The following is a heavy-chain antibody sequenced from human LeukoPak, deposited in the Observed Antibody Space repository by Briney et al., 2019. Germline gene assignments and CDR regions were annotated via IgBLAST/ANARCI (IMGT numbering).Heavy chain of an antibody. V-gene: IGHV3-23*01. CDR3: AKISTVSSNFDY. CDR1: GFTFNSYA. D-gene: IGHD4-17*01. CDR2: IDYSGGAA. J-gene: IGHJ4*02. Sequence: GGSLRLSCAASGFTFNSYAMGWVRQAPGKGLEWVSSIDYSGGAAYSADSVKGRFTISRDNSKNTLYLQMNSLRVEDTALYSCAKISTVSSNFDYWGQGTLVTVSS.